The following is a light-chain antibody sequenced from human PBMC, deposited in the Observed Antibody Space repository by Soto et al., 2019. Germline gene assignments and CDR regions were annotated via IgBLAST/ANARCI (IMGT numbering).Light chain of an antibody. Sequence: SYELTQPPSESVAPGKTARITCGGNNIGSKSVHWYQQKPGQAPVLVINYDTDRPSGIPERFSGSNSGNTATLTISRVAAGDEADYYCQVWDNSRNHVVIGGGTKLTVL. CDR2: YDT. CDR1: NIGSKS. V-gene: IGLV3-21*04. CDR3: QVWDNSRNHVV. J-gene: IGLJ2*01.